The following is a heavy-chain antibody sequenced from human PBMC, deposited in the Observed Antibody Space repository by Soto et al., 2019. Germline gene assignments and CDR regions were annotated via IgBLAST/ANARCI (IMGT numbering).Heavy chain of an antibody. D-gene: IGHD6-6*01. CDR2: INHSGST. J-gene: IGHJ5*02. CDR3: ARDPVRAALNP. Sequence: SATLSRSGAVCGGSFVGLYCSWIRQPPGKGLEWIGEINHSGSTNYNPSLQSRVTISVDKSKNQFSLKLSSVTSADTAVYYCARDPVRAALNPWGQGTLVTVSS. V-gene: IGHV4-34*01. CDR1: GGSFVGLY.